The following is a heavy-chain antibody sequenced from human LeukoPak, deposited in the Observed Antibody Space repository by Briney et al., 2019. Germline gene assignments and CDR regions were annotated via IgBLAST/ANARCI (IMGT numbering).Heavy chain of an antibody. Sequence: ASVKVSCRASGYTFTSYGISWVRQAPGQGLEWMGWISAYNGNTNYAQKLQGRVTMTTDTSTSTAYIELRSLRSDDTAVYYCARVSMYSSGWYGDYYYYYGMDVWGQGTTVTVSS. V-gene: IGHV1-18*01. CDR1: GYTFTSYG. CDR2: ISAYNGNT. D-gene: IGHD6-19*01. CDR3: ARVSMYSSGWYGDYYYYYGMDV. J-gene: IGHJ6*02.